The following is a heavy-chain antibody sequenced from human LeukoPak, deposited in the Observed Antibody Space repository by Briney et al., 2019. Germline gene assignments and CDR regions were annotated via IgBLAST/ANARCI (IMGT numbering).Heavy chain of an antibody. CDR3: ARVTHGSRWSCDVSYYYGMDV. CDR1: GFIFNDYA. D-gene: IGHD3-10*01. Sequence: PGGSLRLSCAASGFIFNDYAMHWVRQAPGKGLEWVSGISWNSGSIAYADSVKGRFTISRDNAKNTLYLQMNSLIAEDTAVYYCARVTHGSRWSCDVSYYYGMDVWGQGTLVTVSS. CDR2: ISWNSGSI. V-gene: IGHV3-9*01. J-gene: IGHJ6*02.